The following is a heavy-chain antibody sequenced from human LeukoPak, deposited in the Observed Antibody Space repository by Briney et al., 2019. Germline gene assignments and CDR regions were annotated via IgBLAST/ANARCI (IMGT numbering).Heavy chain of an antibody. CDR3: ARDRGIAAAGTSPGNY. Sequence: GGSLRLSCAASGFTFSSYSMNWVRQAPGKGLEWVSYISSSSSTIYYADSVKGRFTISRHNAKNSLYLQMNSLRAEDTAVYYCARDRGIAAAGTSPGNYWGQGTLVTVSS. D-gene: IGHD6-13*01. J-gene: IGHJ4*02. V-gene: IGHV3-48*01. CDR1: GFTFSSYS. CDR2: ISSSSSTI.